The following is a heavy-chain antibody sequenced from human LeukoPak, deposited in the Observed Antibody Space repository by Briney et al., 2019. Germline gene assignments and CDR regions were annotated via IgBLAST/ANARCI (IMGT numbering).Heavy chain of an antibody. CDR1: GGSISSGGYY. J-gene: IGHJ4*02. V-gene: IGHV4-30-2*01. Sequence: SETLSLTCTVSGGSISSGGYYWSWIRQPPGKGLEWIGYIYHSGSTYYNPSLKSRVTISVDRSKNQFSLKLSSVTAADTAVYYCARDGRASYYSFDYWGQGTLVTVSS. D-gene: IGHD1-26*01. CDR3: ARDGRASYYSFDY. CDR2: IYHSGST.